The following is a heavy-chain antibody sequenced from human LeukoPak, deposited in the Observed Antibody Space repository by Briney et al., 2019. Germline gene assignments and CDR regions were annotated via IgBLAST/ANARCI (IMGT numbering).Heavy chain of an antibody. CDR2: ISWNSGSI. CDR3: AKDKAPYFWSGYYYREENWFDP. J-gene: IGHJ5*02. Sequence: GGSLRLSCAASGFTFDDYAMHWVRQAPGKGLEWVSGISWNSGSIGYADSVKGRFTISRDNAKNSLYLQMNSLRAEDTALYYCAKDKAPYFWSGYYYREENWFDPWGQGTLVTVSS. V-gene: IGHV3-9*01. D-gene: IGHD3-3*01. CDR1: GFTFDDYA.